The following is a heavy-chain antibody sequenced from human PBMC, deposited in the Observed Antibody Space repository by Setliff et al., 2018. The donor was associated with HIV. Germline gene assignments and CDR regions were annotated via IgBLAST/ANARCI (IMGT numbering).Heavy chain of an antibody. J-gene: IGHJ4*01. D-gene: IGHD1-26*01. CDR1: AFSISSGYY. CDR3: ARDRWDLIPPPTLYYFDF. V-gene: IGHV4-38-2*02. Sequence: PSETLSLTCSVSAFSISSGYYWGWIRQPPGKGLEWIGSVSHSGSTYYNPSLNSRVTISVDTSKNQFSLNLRSATAADTAVYYCARDRWDLIPPPTLYYFDFWDHGTLAAVSP. CDR2: VSHSGST.